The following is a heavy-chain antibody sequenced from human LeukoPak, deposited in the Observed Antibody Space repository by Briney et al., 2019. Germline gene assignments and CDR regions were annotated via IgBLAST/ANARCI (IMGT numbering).Heavy chain of an antibody. CDR3: ARSASALRAFDY. CDR1: GGSISSYY. V-gene: IGHV4-4*07. CDR2: IYSSGST. Sequence: SETLSLTCTVSGGSISSYYWNWIRQPAGKGLEWIGRIYSSGSTYYNPSLKSRVTISVDRSKNQFSLKLSSVTAADTAVYYCARSASALRAFDYWGQGTLVTVSS. J-gene: IGHJ4*02.